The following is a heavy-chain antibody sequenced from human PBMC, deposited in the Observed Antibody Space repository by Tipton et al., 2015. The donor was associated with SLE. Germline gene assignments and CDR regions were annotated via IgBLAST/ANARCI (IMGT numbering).Heavy chain of an antibody. D-gene: IGHD2-2*01. Sequence: DSVKGRFTISRDNSKNTLYLQMNSLRAEDTAVYYCARMGLCTTTTCNEGAFDVWGQGSMVTVSS. J-gene: IGHJ3*01. V-gene: IGHV3-30*01. CDR3: ARMGLCTTTTCNEGAFDV.